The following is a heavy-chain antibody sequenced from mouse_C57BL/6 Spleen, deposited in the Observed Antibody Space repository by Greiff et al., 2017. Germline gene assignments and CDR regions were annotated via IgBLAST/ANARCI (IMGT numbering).Heavy chain of an antibody. J-gene: IGHJ1*03. Sequence: QVQLQQPGAELVKPGASVKLSCKASGYTFTSYWMQWVKQRPGQGLEWIGEIDPSDSYTNYNQKFKGKATLTVDTSSSTAYMQLSSLTSEDSAVYYCARRGLRQGWYFDVWGTGTTVTVSS. D-gene: IGHD2-2*01. CDR1: GYTFTSYW. V-gene: IGHV1-50*01. CDR2: IDPSDSYT. CDR3: ARRGLRQGWYFDV.